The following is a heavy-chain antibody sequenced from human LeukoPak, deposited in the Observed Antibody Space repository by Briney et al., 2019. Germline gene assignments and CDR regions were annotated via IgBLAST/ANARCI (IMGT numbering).Heavy chain of an antibody. D-gene: IGHD1-26*01. Sequence: GRSLRLSCAASGFTFSSYAMHWVRQAPGKGLEWVAVISYDGSNKYYADSVKGRFTISRDNSKNTLYLQMNSLRAEDTAVYYCARVGYSGSHDAFDIWGQGTMVTVSS. V-gene: IGHV3-30*14. CDR1: GFTFSSYA. J-gene: IGHJ3*02. CDR2: ISYDGSNK. CDR3: ARVGYSGSHDAFDI.